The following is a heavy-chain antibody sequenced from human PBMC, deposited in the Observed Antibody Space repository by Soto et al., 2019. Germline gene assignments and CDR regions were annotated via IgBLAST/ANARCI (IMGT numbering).Heavy chain of an antibody. CDR3: ARVVVVVAATRPGNWFDP. V-gene: IGHV1-2*02. D-gene: IGHD2-15*01. J-gene: IGHJ5*02. Sequence: GASVKVSCKASGYTFTGYYMHWVRQAPGQGLEWMGWINPNSGGTNYAQKFQGRVTMTRDTSISTAYMELSRLRSDDTAVYYCARVVVVVAATRPGNWFDPWGQGTLVTVSS. CDR1: GYTFTGYY. CDR2: INPNSGGT.